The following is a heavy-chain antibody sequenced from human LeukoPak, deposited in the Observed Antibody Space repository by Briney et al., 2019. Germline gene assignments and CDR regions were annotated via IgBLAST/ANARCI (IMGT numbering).Heavy chain of an antibody. J-gene: IGHJ5*02. CDR2: INHSGST. CDR1: GGSFSGYY. CDR3: ARRKRGFDYGGNSGWFDP. Sequence: SETLSLTCAVYGGSFSGYYWIWIRQPPGKGLEWIGEINHSGSTNYNPSLKSRVTISVDTSKNQYSLKLSSVTAADTAVYYCARRKRGFDYGGNSGWFDPWGQGTLVTVSS. D-gene: IGHD4-23*01. V-gene: IGHV4-34*01.